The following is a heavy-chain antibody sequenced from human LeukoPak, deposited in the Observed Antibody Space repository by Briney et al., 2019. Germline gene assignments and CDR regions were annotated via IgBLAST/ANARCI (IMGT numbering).Heavy chain of an antibody. Sequence: GESLKISCKGSGYIFTTNWISWIRQMPGKVLEWRGRIDPSDSETNYSPSFQGHVTISVDKSISTAYLQWSSLKASDSAMYYCARRAGSSGKFDPWGQGTLVIVSS. CDR2: IDPSDSET. D-gene: IGHD6-19*01. V-gene: IGHV5-10-1*01. J-gene: IGHJ5*02. CDR1: GYIFTTNW. CDR3: ARRAGSSGKFDP.